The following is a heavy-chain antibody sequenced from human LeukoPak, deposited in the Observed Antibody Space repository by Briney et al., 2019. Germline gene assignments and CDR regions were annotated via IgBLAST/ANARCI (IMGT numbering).Heavy chain of an antibody. CDR1: GFTFSSYA. V-gene: IGHV3-23*01. J-gene: IGHJ4*02. Sequence: GGSLRLSCAASGFTFSSYAMSWVRQAPGKGLEWVSAISVSGGSTYYADSVKGRFTISRDNSKNTLYLQVNSLRAEDTAVYYCAKEKIITIFGVEPNFDYWGQGTLVTVSS. CDR2: ISVSGGST. CDR3: AKEKIITIFGVEPNFDY. D-gene: IGHD3-3*01.